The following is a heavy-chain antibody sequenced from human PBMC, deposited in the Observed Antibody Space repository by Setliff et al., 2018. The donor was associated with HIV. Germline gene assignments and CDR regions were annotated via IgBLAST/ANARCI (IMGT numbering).Heavy chain of an antibody. CDR1: GFTFSSYW. V-gene: IGHV3-7*01. Sequence: TGGSLRLSCAASGFTFSSYWMSWVRQAPGKGLEWVANIKQDGSEKYYVDSVKGRFTISRDNAKNSLYLQMNSLRAEDTAVYYCARGMLGRWLDDDAFDIWGQGTMVTVSS. CDR2: IKQDGSEK. J-gene: IGHJ3*02. D-gene: IGHD6-19*01. CDR3: ARGMLGRWLDDDAFDI.